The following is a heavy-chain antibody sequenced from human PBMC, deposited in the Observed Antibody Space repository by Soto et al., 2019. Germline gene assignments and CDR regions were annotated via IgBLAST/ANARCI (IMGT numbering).Heavy chain of an antibody. V-gene: IGHV3-30*03. CDR1: GFTFSSYG. J-gene: IGHJ4*02. CDR3: ARMIFGRNVYYFDY. Sequence: LRLSCAASGFTFSSYGMHWVRQAPGKGLEWVAVISYDGSNKYYADSVKGRFTISRDNSKNTLYLQMTDMDPVDTATYYCARMIFGRNVYYFDYRGRGPLVTVSS. CDR2: ISYDGSNK. D-gene: IGHD3-3*01.